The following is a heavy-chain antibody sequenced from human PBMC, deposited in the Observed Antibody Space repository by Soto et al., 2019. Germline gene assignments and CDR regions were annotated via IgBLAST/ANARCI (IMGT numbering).Heavy chain of an antibody. CDR3: ARVLLWFGEKQNYYGMDV. CDR1: GGTFSSYA. J-gene: IGHJ6*02. D-gene: IGHD3-10*01. CDR2: IIPIFGTA. Sequence: SVKVSCKASGGTFSSYAISWVRQAPGQGLEWMGGIIPIFGTANYAQKFQGRVTITADESTSTAYMELSSLRSEDTAVYYCARVLLWFGEKQNYYGMDVWGQGTTVTVSS. V-gene: IGHV1-69*13.